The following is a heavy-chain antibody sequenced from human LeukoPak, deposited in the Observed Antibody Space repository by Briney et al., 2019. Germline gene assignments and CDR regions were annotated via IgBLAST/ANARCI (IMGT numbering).Heavy chain of an antibody. Sequence: PGRSLRLSCAASGFTFSSYGMHWVRQAPGKGMEWVAVISYDGSNKYYADSVKGRFTISRDNSNNTLYLQINSLRAEDTAVYYCATQRPFDCFGTPVAFDIWGQGTMVTVSS. CDR2: ISYDGSNK. V-gene: IGHV3-30*03. CDR1: GFTFSSYG. D-gene: IGHD3-9*01. J-gene: IGHJ3*02. CDR3: ATQRPFDCFGTPVAFDI.